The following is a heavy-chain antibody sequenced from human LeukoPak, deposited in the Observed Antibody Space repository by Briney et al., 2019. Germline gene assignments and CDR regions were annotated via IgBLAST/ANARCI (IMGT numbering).Heavy chain of an antibody. CDR2: IIPIFGTA. CDR1: GGTFSSYA. V-gene: IGHV1-69*05. Sequence: SVKVSCKXSGGTFSSYAISWVRQAPGQGLEWMGRIIPIFGTANYAQKFQGRVTITTDESTSTAYMELSSLRSEDTAVYYCARDGKRLKLDYWGQGTLVTVSS. J-gene: IGHJ4*02. D-gene: IGHD4-23*01. CDR3: ARDGKRLKLDY.